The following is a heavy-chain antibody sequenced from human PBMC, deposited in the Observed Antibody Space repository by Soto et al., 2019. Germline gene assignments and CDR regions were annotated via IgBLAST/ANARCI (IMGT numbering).Heavy chain of an antibody. D-gene: IGHD3-9*01. J-gene: IGHJ4*02. CDR3: ARHRGYYDILTGYYTELNFDY. Sequence: PSETLSLTCTVSGGSISSSSYYWGWIRQPPGKGLVWIGSIYYSGTTYYSPSLKSRVTISVDTSKNQFSLKLSSVTAADTAVYYCARHRGYYDILTGYYTELNFDYWGQGTLVTAPQ. V-gene: IGHV4-39*01. CDR2: IYYSGTT. CDR1: GGSISSSSYY.